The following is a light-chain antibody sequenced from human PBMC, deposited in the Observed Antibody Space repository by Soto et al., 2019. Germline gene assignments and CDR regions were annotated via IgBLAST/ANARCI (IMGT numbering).Light chain of an antibody. J-gene: IGLJ1*01. Sequence: QSVLTQPPSASGSPGQSVTISCTGTSSDVGGYNYVSWYQQHPGKAPKVMIYEVSKRPSGVPDRFSGSKSGNTASLTVSGLQAEDEADYYCSSYAGSNNLGVFGTGTKVTDL. CDR1: SSDVGGYNY. V-gene: IGLV2-8*01. CDR2: EVS. CDR3: SSYAGSNNLGV.